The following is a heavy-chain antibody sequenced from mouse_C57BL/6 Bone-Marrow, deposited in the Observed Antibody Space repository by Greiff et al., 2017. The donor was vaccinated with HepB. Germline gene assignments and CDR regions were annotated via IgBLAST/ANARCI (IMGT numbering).Heavy chain of an antibody. CDR2: IYPSDSET. D-gene: IGHD2-2*01. CDR1: GYTFTSYW. J-gene: IGHJ3*01. V-gene: IGHV1-61*01. CDR3: ARGGYGYDVNWFAY. Sequence: QVQLQQPGAELVRPGSSVKLSCKASGYTFTSYWMDWVKQRPGQGLEWIGNIYPSDSETHYNQKFKDKATLTVDKSSSTAYMQLSSLTSEDSAVYYCARGGYGYDVNWFAYWGQGTLVTVSA.